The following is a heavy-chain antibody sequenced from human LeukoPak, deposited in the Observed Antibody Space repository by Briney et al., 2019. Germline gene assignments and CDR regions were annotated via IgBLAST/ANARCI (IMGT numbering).Heavy chain of an antibody. CDR1: GFTFSSYG. D-gene: IGHD3-16*02. Sequence: SGGSLRLSCAASGFTFSSYGMHWVRQAPGKGLVWVSRINSDGSSTSYADSVKGRFTISRDNAKNTLYLQMNSLRAEDTAVYYCAKARGVIAHYYYYYGMDVWGQGTTVTVSS. CDR2: INSDGSST. J-gene: IGHJ6*02. CDR3: AKARGVIAHYYYYYGMDV. V-gene: IGHV3-74*01.